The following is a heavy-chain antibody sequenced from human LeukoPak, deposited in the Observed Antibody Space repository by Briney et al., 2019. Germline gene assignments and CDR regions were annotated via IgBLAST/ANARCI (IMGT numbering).Heavy chain of an antibody. V-gene: IGHV4-34*01. CDR2: INHSGST. J-gene: IGHJ4*02. Sequence: SETLSLTCAVYGGSFSGYYWSWIRQPPGKGLEWIGEINHSGSTNYNPSLKSRVTISVDTSKNQFSLKLSSVTAADAAVYYCASRELLLWADFLPRHGLMGLPFDYWGQGTLVTVSS. CDR3: ASRELLLWADFLPRHGLMGLPFDY. D-gene: IGHD2-15*01. CDR1: GGSFSGYY.